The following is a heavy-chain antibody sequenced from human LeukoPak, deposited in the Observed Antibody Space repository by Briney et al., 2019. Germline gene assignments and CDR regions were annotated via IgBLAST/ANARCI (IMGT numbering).Heavy chain of an antibody. CDR3: ARATNIRYSQH. D-gene: IGHD2/OR15-2a*01. V-gene: IGHV4-59*01. J-gene: IGHJ1*01. CDR2: IYYSGST. Sequence: KTSETLSLTCTVSGGSISSYYWSWIRQPPGKGLEWIGYIYYSGSTNYNPSLKSRVTISVDTSKNQFSLKLSSVTAADTAVYYCARATNIRYSQHWGQGTLVTVSS. CDR1: GGSISSYY.